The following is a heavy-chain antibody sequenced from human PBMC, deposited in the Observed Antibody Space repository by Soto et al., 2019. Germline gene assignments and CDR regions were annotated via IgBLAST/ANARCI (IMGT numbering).Heavy chain of an antibody. Sequence: ETLSLTCAVSGYSISSSNWWGWIRQPPGKGLEWIGYIYYSGTTYYNPSLKSRVTMSVDTSKNQFSLKLTSVTAVDTAVYYCAKREIQGPIGYWGHGTLVTVSS. D-gene: IGHD1-26*01. CDR1: GYSISSSNW. CDR2: IYYSGTT. CDR3: AKREIQGPIGY. V-gene: IGHV4-28*01. J-gene: IGHJ4*01.